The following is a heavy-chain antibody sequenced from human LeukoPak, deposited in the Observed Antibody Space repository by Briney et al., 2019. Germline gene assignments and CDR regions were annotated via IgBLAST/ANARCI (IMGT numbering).Heavy chain of an antibody. CDR3: ARDGYYYGSGSYLNWFDP. CDR2: INPSGGST. CDR1: GYTFTGYY. V-gene: IGHV1-46*01. Sequence: ASVKVSCKASGYTFTGYYMHWVRQAPGQGLEWMGIINPSGGSTSYAQKFQGRVTMTRDTSTSTVYMELSSLRSEDTAVYYCARDGYYYGSGSYLNWFDPWGQGTLVTVPS. D-gene: IGHD3-10*01. J-gene: IGHJ5*02.